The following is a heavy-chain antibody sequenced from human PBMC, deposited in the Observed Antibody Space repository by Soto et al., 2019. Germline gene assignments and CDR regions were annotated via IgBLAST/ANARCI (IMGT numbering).Heavy chain of an antibody. J-gene: IGHJ6*02. D-gene: IGHD3-3*01. V-gene: IGHV3-30*18. CDR1: GFTFSSYG. CDR2: ISHDGSNK. Sequence: LRLSCAASGFTFSSYGMHWVRQAPGKGLEWVAVISHDGSNKYYADSVKGRFTISRDNSKNTLYLQMNSLRAEDTAVYYCAKVLWSGYFTYYYNYAMDVWGQGTTVTVSS. CDR3: AKVLWSGYFTYYYNYAMDV.